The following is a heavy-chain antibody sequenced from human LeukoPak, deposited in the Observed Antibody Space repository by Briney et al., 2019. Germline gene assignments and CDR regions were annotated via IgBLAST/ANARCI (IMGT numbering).Heavy chain of an antibody. V-gene: IGHV3-23*01. CDR2: IGGSGSST. Sequence: GGSLRLSCVASGFTFSTYAMSWVRQSPRKGLEWVSAIGGSGSSTYYIDSVKGRFTIPRDNSKSTLYLQMDSLRAEDTAVYYCAKKLLYYDTSGYFFDSWGPGTLVTVSS. J-gene: IGHJ4*02. D-gene: IGHD3-22*01. CDR3: AKKLLYYDTSGYFFDS. CDR1: GFTFSTYA.